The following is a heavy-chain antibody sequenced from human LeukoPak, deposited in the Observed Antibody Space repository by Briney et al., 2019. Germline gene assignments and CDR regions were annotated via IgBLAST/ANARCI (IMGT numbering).Heavy chain of an antibody. Sequence: GGSLRLSCAASGFTFIDYDMHWVRQVIGKGLEWVSAIGIRGNTHYSRSVKGRFTISRENAESSLYLQMNSLRAEDTAVHYCARGGIQVSGIDEFDYWGQGTLVTVSS. V-gene: IGHV3-13*01. CDR1: GFTFIDYD. CDR2: IGIRGNT. CDR3: ARGGIQVSGIDEFDY. J-gene: IGHJ4*02. D-gene: IGHD6-19*01.